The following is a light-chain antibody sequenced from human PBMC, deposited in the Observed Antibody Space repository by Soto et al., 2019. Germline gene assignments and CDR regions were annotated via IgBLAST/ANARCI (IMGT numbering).Light chain of an antibody. V-gene: IGKV1-6*01. Sequence: IQMTQSPSSLSASVGDRVTITCQASQDISNYFNWYQQKPGHAPNLLIYAASTLHTGVPSRFAGSGSGTDFTLTINDLQPEDVATYFCLQDYDFPYTFGQGTKVDIK. J-gene: IGKJ2*01. CDR3: LQDYDFPYT. CDR1: QDISNY. CDR2: AAS.